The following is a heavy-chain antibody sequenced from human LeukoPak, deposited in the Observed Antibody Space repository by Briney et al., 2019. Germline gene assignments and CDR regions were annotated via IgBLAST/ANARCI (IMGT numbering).Heavy chain of an antibody. CDR2: IKSDGSIT. J-gene: IGHJ4*02. V-gene: IGHV3-74*01. Sequence: SGGSLRLSCAASGFTFRSYWMDWVRRAPGQGLVWVSHIKSDGSITNYADSVKGRFTISRDNAKNTLYLQMNSLRAEDTAVYYCARLVGTTTPGVDYWGQGTLVTVSS. D-gene: IGHD1-26*01. CDR1: GFTFRSYW. CDR3: ARLVGTTTPGVDY.